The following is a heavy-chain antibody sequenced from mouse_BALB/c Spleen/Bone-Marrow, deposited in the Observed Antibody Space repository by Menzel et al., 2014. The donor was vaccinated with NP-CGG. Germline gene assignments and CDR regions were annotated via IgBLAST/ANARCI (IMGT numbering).Heavy chain of an antibody. Sequence: QVQLKDSGAELVRPGTSVKISCKASGYAFTNYWLDWVKQSPGHGLEWIGDIYPGSGNTYFNEKLKGKATLTADKSSSTAYMQLSSLTSEDSAVYFCARPQFISGRYYAMDYWGQGTSVTVSS. J-gene: IGHJ4*01. CDR1: GYAFTNYW. CDR3: ARPQFISGRYYAMDY. CDR2: IYPGSGNT. V-gene: IGHV1-63*01. D-gene: IGHD1-2*01.